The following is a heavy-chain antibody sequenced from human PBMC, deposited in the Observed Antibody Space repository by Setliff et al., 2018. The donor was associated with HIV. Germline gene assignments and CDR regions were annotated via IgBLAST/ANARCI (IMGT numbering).Heavy chain of an antibody. CDR2: IGGSGGST. V-gene: IGHV3-23*01. CDR1: GFTLSTYA. Sequence: PGGSLRLSCAASGFTLSTYAMSWVRQAPGKGLEWVSAIGGSGGSTYYANSVKGRFTISRDNAKNSLYLQMNSLRAEDTAVYYCARDNSNYRQHGMDVWGQGTTVTVSS. CDR3: ARDNSNYRQHGMDV. D-gene: IGHD4-4*01. J-gene: IGHJ6*02.